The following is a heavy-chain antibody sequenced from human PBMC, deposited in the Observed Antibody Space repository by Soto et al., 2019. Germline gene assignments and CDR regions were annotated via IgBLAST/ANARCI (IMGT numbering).Heavy chain of an antibody. CDR2: IYSGGST. CDR3: ARDHRAYDSSGYYYYYGMDV. Sequence: PGGSLRLSCAASGFTVSSNYMSWVRQAPGKGLEWVSVIYSGGSTYYADSVKGRFTISRDNSKNTLYLQKNSLRAEDTAVYYCARDHRAYDSSGYYYYYGMDVWGQGATVTVSS. J-gene: IGHJ6*02. D-gene: IGHD3-22*01. CDR1: GFTVSSNY. V-gene: IGHV3-53*01.